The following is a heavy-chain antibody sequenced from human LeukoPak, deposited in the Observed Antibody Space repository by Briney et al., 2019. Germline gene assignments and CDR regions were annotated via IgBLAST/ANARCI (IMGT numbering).Heavy chain of an antibody. V-gene: IGHV4-34*01. CDR3: ATPMALDYGDYGGFDY. J-gene: IGHJ4*02. D-gene: IGHD4-17*01. Sequence: SETLSLTCAVYGGSFSGYYWSWIRQPPGKGLEWIGEINHSGSTNYNPSLKSRVTILVDTSKNQFSLKLSSVTAADTAVYYCATPMALDYGDYGGFDYWGQGTLVTVSS. CDR1: GGSFSGYY. CDR2: INHSGST.